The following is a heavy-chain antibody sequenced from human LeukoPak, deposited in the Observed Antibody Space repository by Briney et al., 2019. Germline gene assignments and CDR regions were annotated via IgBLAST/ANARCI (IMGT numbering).Heavy chain of an antibody. D-gene: IGHD2/OR15-2a*01. J-gene: IGHJ5*02. CDR1: GGSISSSSYY. CDR3: ARDTSRTSTHNWFDP. CDR2: IYYSGST. V-gene: IGHV4-39*07. Sequence: PSETLPLTCTVSGGSISSSSYYWGWIRQPPGKGLEWIGSIYYSGSTYYNPSLKSRVTISVDTSKNQFSLKLSSVTAADTAVYYCARDTSRTSTHNWFDPWGQGTLVTVSS.